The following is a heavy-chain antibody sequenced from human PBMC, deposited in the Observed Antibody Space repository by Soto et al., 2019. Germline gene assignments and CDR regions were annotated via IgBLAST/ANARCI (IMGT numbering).Heavy chain of an antibody. CDR1: GFTFSSYG. J-gene: IGHJ6*02. CDR3: AKDIILTPLTNTYYYYYGMDV. CDR2: ISYDGSNK. D-gene: IGHD3-3*01. Sequence: GESLKISCAASGFTFSSYGMHWVRQAPGKGLEWVAVISYDGSNKYYADSVKGRFTISRDNSKNTLYLQMNSLRAEDTAVYYCAKDIILTPLTNTYYYYYGMDVWGQGTTVTVSS. V-gene: IGHV3-30*18.